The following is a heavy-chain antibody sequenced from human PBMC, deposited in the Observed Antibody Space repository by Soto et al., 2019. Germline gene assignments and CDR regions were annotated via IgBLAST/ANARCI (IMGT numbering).Heavy chain of an antibody. CDR1: GFTFSSYG. CDR3: AKPFQRSGYHYDIWYFDL. D-gene: IGHD3-22*01. CDR2: ISHDGSTK. Sequence: QVQLVESGGGVVQPGRSLRLSCAASGFTFSSYGMHWVRQAPGKGLEWVAVISHDGSTKYYADSVKGRFTISRDNSKNTLYLQTNSLRAEDTAVYYCAKPFQRSGYHYDIWYFDLWGRGTLVTVSS. V-gene: IGHV3-30*18. J-gene: IGHJ2*01.